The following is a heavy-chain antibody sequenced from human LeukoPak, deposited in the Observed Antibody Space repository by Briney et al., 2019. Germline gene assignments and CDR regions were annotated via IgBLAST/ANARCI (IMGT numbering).Heavy chain of an antibody. CDR2: IYPGDSDT. J-gene: IGHJ5*01. Sequence: GESLKISCQGSGYTFTSYWIGWVRQMPVKGLEWMGSIYPGDSDTKYSPSFQGQVTISVDKSTDTAYLQWKSLKASDTAMYYCARGDVVRGVSWFDSWGQGALVTVSS. CDR1: GYTFTSYW. D-gene: IGHD2-21*02. V-gene: IGHV5-51*01. CDR3: ARGDVVRGVSWFDS.